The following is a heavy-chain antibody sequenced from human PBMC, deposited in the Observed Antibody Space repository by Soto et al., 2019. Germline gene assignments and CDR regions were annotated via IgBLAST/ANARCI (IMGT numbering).Heavy chain of an antibody. CDR3: ASPGLGTGRYLFHD. CDR2: ISASGGST. Sequence: EVQLLDSGGGLVQPGGSLRLSCVASGFTSSSCAMRWVLQAPGKGLEWVSGISASGGSTYYADSVKGRFTISRHNSKNTFYLQMNSLRAEDKAVYYCASPGLGTGRYLFHDWRQGTLVTVSS. D-gene: IGHD2-8*02. V-gene: IGHV3-23*01. J-gene: IGHJ4*02. CDR1: GFTSSSCA.